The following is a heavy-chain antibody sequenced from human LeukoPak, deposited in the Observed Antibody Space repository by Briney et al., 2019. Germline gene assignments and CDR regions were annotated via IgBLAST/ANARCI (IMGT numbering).Heavy chain of an antibody. D-gene: IGHD3-9*01. V-gene: IGHV1-18*01. CDR3: ARVYYDILTGYGHPGEYYYYYGMDV. J-gene: IGHJ6*02. CDR2: TSAYNGNT. CDR1: GYTFTSYG. Sequence: ASVKVSCKASGYTFTSYGISWVRQAPGQGLEWMGWTSAYNGNTNYAQKLQGRVTMTTDTSTSTAYMELRSLRSDDTAVYYCARVYYDILTGYGHPGEYYYYYGMDVWGQGTTVTVSS.